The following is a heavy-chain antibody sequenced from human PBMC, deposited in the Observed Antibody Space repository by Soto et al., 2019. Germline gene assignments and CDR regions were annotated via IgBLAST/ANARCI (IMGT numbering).Heavy chain of an antibody. V-gene: IGHV3-48*02. CDR3: ARSYCRGGSCYSSDGFDI. D-gene: IGHD2-15*01. CDR1: GFTFNSYS. Sequence: SLRLSCVASGFTFNSYSMNWVRQAPGKGLEWVSYISRSSSTIYYGDSLKGRITTSRDNAKNSLYLQMNSLRDEDTAVYFCARSYCRGGSCYSSDGFDIWGQETMVTVSS. CDR2: ISRSSSTI. J-gene: IGHJ3*02.